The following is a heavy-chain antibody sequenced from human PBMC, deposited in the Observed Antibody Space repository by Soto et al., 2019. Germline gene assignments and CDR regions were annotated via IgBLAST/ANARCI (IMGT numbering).Heavy chain of an antibody. Sequence: ASVKVSCKASGGTFSSYTISWVRQAPGQGLEWMGRIIPILGIANYAQKFQGRVTITADKSTSTAYMELSSLRSEDTAVYYCATAVADNNWFDPWGQGTLVTVSS. V-gene: IGHV1-69*02. CDR3: ATAVADNNWFDP. CDR2: IIPILGIA. J-gene: IGHJ5*02. D-gene: IGHD6-19*01. CDR1: GGTFSSYT.